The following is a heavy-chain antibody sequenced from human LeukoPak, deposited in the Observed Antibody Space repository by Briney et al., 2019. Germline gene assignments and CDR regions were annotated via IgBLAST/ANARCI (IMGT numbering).Heavy chain of an antibody. J-gene: IGHJ6*03. Sequence: GGSLRLSCAASGFTFSSYWMTWVRQTPGKGLEWVAYIQYDGSNEQYADSVKGRFSISRDSSKNILYLQMNSLRAEDTAVYYCAKDRCSNGVGCYYYYMDVWGKGTTVTISS. CDR2: IQYDGSNE. D-gene: IGHD2-8*01. CDR1: GFTFSSYW. V-gene: IGHV3-30*02. CDR3: AKDRCSNGVGCYYYYMDV.